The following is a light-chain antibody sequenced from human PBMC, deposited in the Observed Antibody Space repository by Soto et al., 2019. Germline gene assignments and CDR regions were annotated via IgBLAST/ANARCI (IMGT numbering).Light chain of an antibody. CDR1: QSVDSK. Sequence: EIMMTQSPATLSVSPGERATLSCRASQSVDSKLAWYQQKPGQGPRLLIYGASSSATGIPARFSGSGSGTEFTLTISSLQSEDFAVYYCQHYSTWLWTFGQGTKVEIK. CDR2: GAS. CDR3: QHYSTWLWT. J-gene: IGKJ1*01. V-gene: IGKV3-15*01.